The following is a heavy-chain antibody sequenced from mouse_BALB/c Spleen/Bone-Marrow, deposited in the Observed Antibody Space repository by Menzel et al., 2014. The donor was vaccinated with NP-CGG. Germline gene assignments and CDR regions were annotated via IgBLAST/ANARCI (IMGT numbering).Heavy chain of an antibody. CDR3: ARTGTKDYFDY. CDR2: KWAGGTT. V-gene: IGHV2-9*02. Sequence: VKLMESGPGLVAPSQSLSITCTVSGFSSTSYGVHWVRQPPGKGLEWLGVKWAGGTTSYNSALMSRLSISRDNSKSQVFLKMDSLQTDDTAIYYCARTGTKDYFDYGGQGTTLTVSS. J-gene: IGHJ2*01. D-gene: IGHD4-1*01. CDR1: GFSSTSYG.